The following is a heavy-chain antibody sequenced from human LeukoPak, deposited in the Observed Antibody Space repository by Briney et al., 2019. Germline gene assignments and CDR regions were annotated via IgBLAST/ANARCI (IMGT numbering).Heavy chain of an antibody. CDR1: GASITSNHW. CDR2: INHSGST. V-gene: IGHV4-4*02. Sequence: PSETLSLTCAVSGASITSNHWWSWARQPPGKGLEWIGEINHSGSTNYNPSLKSRVTISVDTSKNQFSLKLSSVTAADTAVYYCARRGGYCSSTSCYALDYWGQGTLVTVSS. CDR3: ARRGGYCSSTSCYALDY. J-gene: IGHJ4*02. D-gene: IGHD2-2*01.